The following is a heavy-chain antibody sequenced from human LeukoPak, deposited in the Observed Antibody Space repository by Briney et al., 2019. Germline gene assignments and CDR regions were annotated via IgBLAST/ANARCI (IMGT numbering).Heavy chain of an antibody. Sequence: SETLSLTCTVSGGSISSSSYYWGWIRQPPGKGLEWIGGIYYSGSTYYNPSLKSRVTISVDTSKNQFSLKLSSVTAADTAVYYCARGRITMVRGAPGCFDYWGQGTLVTVSS. D-gene: IGHD3-10*01. J-gene: IGHJ4*02. V-gene: IGHV4-39*07. CDR3: ARGRITMVRGAPGCFDY. CDR1: GGSISSSSYY. CDR2: IYYSGST.